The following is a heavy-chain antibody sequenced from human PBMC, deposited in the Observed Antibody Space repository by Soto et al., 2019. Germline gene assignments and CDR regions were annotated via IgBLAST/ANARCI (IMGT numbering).Heavy chain of an antibody. V-gene: IGHV3-23*01. J-gene: IGHJ4*02. D-gene: IGHD4-4*01. Sequence: GGSLRLSCAASGFTFSSFGMNWVRQAPGKGLEWVSLISDSGGSTYHADSVKGRFTISRDNSKNTLYLQMNSLRAEDTAVYYCAKAATITTLYKFDFWGQGTLVTVSS. CDR3: AKAATITTLYKFDF. CDR2: ISDSGGST. CDR1: GFTFSSFG.